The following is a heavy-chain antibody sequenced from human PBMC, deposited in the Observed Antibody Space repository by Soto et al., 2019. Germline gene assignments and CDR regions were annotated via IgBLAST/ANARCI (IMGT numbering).Heavy chain of an antibody. V-gene: IGHV3-23*01. CDR3: AKVFRFGVAPHAIDV. J-gene: IGHJ3*01. D-gene: IGHD3-3*01. CDR2: ISGSGGST. CDR1: GFTFSSYA. Sequence: GGSLRLSCAASGFTFSSYAMNWVRQAPGKGLEWVSGISGSGGSTDYADSVKGRFTISRDKSKNTLYLQMNSLRAEDTAVYYFAKVFRFGVAPHAIDVWGQGTMVTVS.